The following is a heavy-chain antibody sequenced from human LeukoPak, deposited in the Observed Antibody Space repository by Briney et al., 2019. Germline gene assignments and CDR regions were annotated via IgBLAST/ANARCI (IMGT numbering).Heavy chain of an antibody. CDR2: INHSGST. D-gene: IGHD3-22*01. CDR3: ARAARQGFTMIVVPFFYFDL. V-gene: IGHV4-31*03. J-gene: IGHJ2*01. CDR1: GGSISSGASD. Sequence: SQTLSLTCTVSGGSISSGASDWGWIRQHPKRGLEWVGYINHSGSTYYNPSLGSRVTMSVDTSKTQFSLKLSSVTAADSAVYYCARAARQGFTMIVVPFFYFDLWGRGTLVTVSS.